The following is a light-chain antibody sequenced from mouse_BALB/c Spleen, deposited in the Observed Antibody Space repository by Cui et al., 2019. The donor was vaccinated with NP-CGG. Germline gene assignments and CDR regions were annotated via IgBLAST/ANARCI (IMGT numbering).Light chain of an antibody. CDR2: GTN. CDR3: ALWYSNHWV. Sequence: AVWTKESAPTTSPGETVTLTCRSSTGAVTTSNYANWVQEKPDHLFTGLIGGTNNRVPGVPARFSGSLIGDKAALTITGAQTEDEAIYFCALWYSNHWVFGGGTKLTVL. CDR1: TGAVTTSNY. J-gene: IGLJ1*01. V-gene: IGLV1*01.